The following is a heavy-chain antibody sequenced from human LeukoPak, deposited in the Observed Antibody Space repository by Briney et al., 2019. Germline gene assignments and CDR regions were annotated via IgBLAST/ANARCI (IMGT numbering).Heavy chain of an antibody. J-gene: IGHJ6*02. CDR3: ARGRIAATSVGITNYYYYYGMDV. Sequence: GGSLRLSCAASGSTFSSYGMHWVRQAPGKGLEWVAVIWYDGSNKYYADSVKGRFTISRDNSKNTLYLQMNSLRAEDTAVYYCARGRIAATSVGITNYYYYYGMDVWGQGTTVTVSS. V-gene: IGHV3-33*01. CDR1: GSTFSSYG. CDR2: IWYDGSNK. D-gene: IGHD6-25*01.